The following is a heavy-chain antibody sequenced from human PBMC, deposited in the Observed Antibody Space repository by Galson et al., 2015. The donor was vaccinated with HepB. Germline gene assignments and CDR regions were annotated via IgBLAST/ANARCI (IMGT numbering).Heavy chain of an antibody. J-gene: IGHJ2*01. CDR1: GFGFSSYW. V-gene: IGHV3-7*01. Sequence: SLRLSCAASGFGFSSYWMSWVRQAPGKGLEWVANVKQDGSEIYYVDSVKGRFAISRDNAKKSLYLQMNSLRVEDTAVYYCAKEGGHDFWSGSATAYWYFDLWGRGSLVTVSS. CDR2: VKQDGSEI. CDR3: AKEGGHDFWSGSATAYWYFDL. D-gene: IGHD3-3*01.